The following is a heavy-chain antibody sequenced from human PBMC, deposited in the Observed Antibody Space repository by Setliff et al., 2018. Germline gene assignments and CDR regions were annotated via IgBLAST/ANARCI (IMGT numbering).Heavy chain of an antibody. Sequence: LRLSCAASGFTVTDNYMSWVRQAPGKGLEWVSIIYSGGSTYYGDSVKGRFTTSRDKSKNTVFLQMNSLRAEDTAVYYCARDPGPHAAHFRALGYGMDVWGQGTTVTVSS. D-gene: IGHD6-13*01. J-gene: IGHJ6*02. CDR1: GFTVTDNY. CDR2: IYSGGST. V-gene: IGHV3-66*01. CDR3: ARDPGPHAAHFRALGYGMDV.